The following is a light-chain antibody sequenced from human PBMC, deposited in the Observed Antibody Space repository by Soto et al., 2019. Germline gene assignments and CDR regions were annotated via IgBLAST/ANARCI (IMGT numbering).Light chain of an antibody. CDR3: QHYNSYSEA. Sequence: DSQMTQSPSTLSGSVGGRCTITCRAMQTSSRWLAWYEQKAGEAPNLLTYQASTLKSGVPSSFRGSASGTEFTLTISSLQPDESATDYCQHYNSYSEAFGQGTKVDIK. V-gene: IGKV1-5*03. CDR1: QTSSRW. J-gene: IGKJ1*01. CDR2: QAS.